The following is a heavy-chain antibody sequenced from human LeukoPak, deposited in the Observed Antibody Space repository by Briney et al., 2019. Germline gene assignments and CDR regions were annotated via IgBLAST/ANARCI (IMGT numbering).Heavy chain of an antibody. Sequence: GRSLRLSCAASQSIFSNYAMSWVRQAPGKGLEWVAVISYDGSNKYYADSVKGRFTISRDNSKNTLYLQMNSLRAEDTAVYYCARDHYGDIAVYSPGDYWGQGTLVTVSS. CDR3: ARDHYGDIAVYSPGDY. D-gene: IGHD4-17*01. V-gene: IGHV3-30-3*01. CDR2: ISYDGSNK. CDR1: QSIFSNYA. J-gene: IGHJ4*02.